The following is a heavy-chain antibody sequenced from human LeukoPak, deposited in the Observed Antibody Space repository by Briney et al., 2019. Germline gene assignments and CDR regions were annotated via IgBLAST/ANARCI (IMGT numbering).Heavy chain of an antibody. Sequence: GASVKVSCKASGYTFTSYGISWVRQAPGQGLEWMGWISAYNGNTKYAQKLEGRVTMTTDTSTSTAYMELRSLRSDDTAVYYCARDSRNYDFWSGYSHNWFDPWGQGTLVTVSS. J-gene: IGHJ5*02. CDR3: ARDSRNYDFWSGYSHNWFDP. CDR1: GYTFTSYG. D-gene: IGHD3-3*01. V-gene: IGHV1-18*01. CDR2: ISAYNGNT.